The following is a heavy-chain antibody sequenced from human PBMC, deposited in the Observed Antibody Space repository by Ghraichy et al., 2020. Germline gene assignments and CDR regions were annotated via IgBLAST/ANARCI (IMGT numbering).Heavy chain of an antibody. D-gene: IGHD3-3*01. CDR3: ARHLTIPEYGMDV. CDR1: GYSFTSYW. CDR2: IYPGDSDT. J-gene: IGHJ6*02. Sequence: GESLNISCKGSGYSFTSYWIGWVRQMPGKGLEWMGIIYPGDSDTRYSPSFQGQVTISADKSISTAYLQWSSLKASDTAMYYCARHLTIPEYGMDVWGQGTTVTVSS. V-gene: IGHV5-51*01.